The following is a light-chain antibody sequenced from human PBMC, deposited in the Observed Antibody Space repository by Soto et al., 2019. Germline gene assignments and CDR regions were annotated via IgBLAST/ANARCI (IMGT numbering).Light chain of an antibody. CDR1: QSVSSSY. CDR3: QQYGSSPPYT. Sequence: EIVLTQSPGTLSLSPGERATLSCRASQSVSSSYLAWYQQKPGQAPRLLIYGASNRATGIPDRFSANGSGTDFTLTISRLEPEDFAVYYCQQYGSSPPYTFGQGTKLEIK. J-gene: IGKJ2*01. V-gene: IGKV3-20*01. CDR2: GAS.